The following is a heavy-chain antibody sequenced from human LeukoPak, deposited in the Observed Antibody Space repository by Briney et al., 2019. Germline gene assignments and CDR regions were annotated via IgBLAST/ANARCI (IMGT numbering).Heavy chain of an antibody. Sequence: PSETLSLTCGVYGGSFSGYYWNWIHQPPGKGLEWIGEINHSGSTNYNPSLKSRVTISVDTSKNQFSLRLTSVTAADTAVYYCARRFGRKFGERFYYYHYMDVWGKGTTVTISS. V-gene: IGHV4-34*01. CDR2: INHSGST. CDR1: GGSFSGYY. D-gene: IGHD3-10*01. CDR3: ARRFGRKFGERFYYYHYMDV. J-gene: IGHJ6*03.